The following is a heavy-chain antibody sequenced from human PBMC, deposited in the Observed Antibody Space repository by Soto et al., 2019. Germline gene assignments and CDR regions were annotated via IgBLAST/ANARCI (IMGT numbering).Heavy chain of an antibody. CDR1: GFTLSSYA. CDR3: AREVVLGGTNYYYYGLGV. CDR2: ISGSGSKT. D-gene: IGHD3-10*01. Sequence: EVQLLESGGGVVQSGGSLRVSCEVSGFTLSSYAMSWVRQAPGKGLEWVSAISGSGSKTYYAASVKGRFTISRDNSENTVYLQLNSVRVEDTAVYYCAREVVLGGTNYYYYGLGVWGRVTTVTVSS. V-gene: IGHV3-23*01. J-gene: IGHJ6*02.